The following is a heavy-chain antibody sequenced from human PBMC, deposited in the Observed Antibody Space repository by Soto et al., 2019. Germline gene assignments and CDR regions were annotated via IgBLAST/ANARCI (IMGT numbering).Heavy chain of an antibody. CDR2: IIPILGIA. CDR3: ARVNCSSTSCYEAIDY. D-gene: IGHD2-2*01. J-gene: IGHJ4*02. Sequence: QVQLVQSGAEVKKPGSSVKVSCKASGGTFSSYTISWVRQAPGQGLEWMGRIIPILGIANYAQKFQGRVTITADKYTSTAYMELSSLRSEDTAVYYCARVNCSSTSCYEAIDYWGQGTLVTVSS. V-gene: IGHV1-69*02. CDR1: GGTFSSYT.